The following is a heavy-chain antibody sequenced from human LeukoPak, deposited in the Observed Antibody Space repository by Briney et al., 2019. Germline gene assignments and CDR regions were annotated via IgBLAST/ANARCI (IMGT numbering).Heavy chain of an antibody. J-gene: IGHJ4*02. Sequence: SGPTLVHPTQTHTLTFSFSGFSLSTRAVGVGWVRQPPVKDLERLALNYWDDDKRYSPSLKSRLTITKDTSKNQVVLTMTNMVPVDTATNYCAHRGVTMVRGVINYFDYWGQGTLVTVSS. CDR1: GFSLSTRAVG. D-gene: IGHD3-10*01. CDR2: NYWDDDK. V-gene: IGHV2-5*02. CDR3: AHRGVTMVRGVINYFDY.